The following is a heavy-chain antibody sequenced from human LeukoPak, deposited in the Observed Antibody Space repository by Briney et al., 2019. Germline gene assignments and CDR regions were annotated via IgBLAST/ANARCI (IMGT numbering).Heavy chain of an antibody. CDR2: IYTSGST. Sequence: SETLSLTCTVSGGSISSYYWSWIRQPAGKGLEWIGRIYTSGSTNYNPSLKSRVTMSVDTSKNQFSLKLSSVTAADTAVYYCARDGYYYDSSGYYEEMYYFDYWGQGTLVTVSS. CDR1: GGSISSYY. D-gene: IGHD3-22*01. CDR3: ARDGYYYDSSGYYEEMYYFDY. V-gene: IGHV4-4*07. J-gene: IGHJ4*02.